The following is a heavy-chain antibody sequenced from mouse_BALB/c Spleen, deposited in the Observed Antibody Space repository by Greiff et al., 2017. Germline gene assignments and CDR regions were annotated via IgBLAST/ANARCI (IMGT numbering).Heavy chain of an antibody. D-gene: IGHD2-4*01. J-gene: IGHJ3*01. V-gene: IGHV1-5*01. CDR1: GYTFTSYW. Sequence: EVQGVESGTVLARPGASVKMSCKASGYTFTSYWMHWVKQRPGQGLEWIGAIYPGNSDTSYNQKFKGKAKLTAVTSTSTAYMELSSLTNEDSAVYYCKMITTYGFAYWGQGTLVTVSA. CDR3: KMITTYGFAY. CDR2: IYPGNSDT.